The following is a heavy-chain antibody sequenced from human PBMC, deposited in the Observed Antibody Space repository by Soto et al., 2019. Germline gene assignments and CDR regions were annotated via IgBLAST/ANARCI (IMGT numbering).Heavy chain of an antibody. D-gene: IGHD3-10*01. CDR2: IIPIFGTA. CDR1: GGTFSSYA. J-gene: IGHJ3*02. CDR3: ARPPHPFGFGELLSAPNGAFDI. V-gene: IGHV1-69*13. Sequence: GASVKVSCKASGGTFSSYAISWVRQAPGQGLEWMGGIIPIFGTANYAQKFQGRVTITADESTSTAYMELSSLRSEDTAVYYCARPPHPFGFGELLSAPNGAFDIWGQGTMVTVSS.